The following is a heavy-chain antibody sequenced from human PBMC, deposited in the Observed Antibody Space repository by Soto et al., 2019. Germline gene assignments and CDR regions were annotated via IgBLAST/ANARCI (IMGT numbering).Heavy chain of an antibody. J-gene: IGHJ5*02. Sequence: EVQLVESGGGLVQPGGSLRLSCAASGFAFSSFEMTWVRQAPGKGLEWVSNISSIGSTIYYADSVKGRFTISRANAKNALYLQMNSLRAEDTAVYYCASQPAVWPFNWFDPWGQGTLVNVSS. V-gene: IGHV3-48*03. D-gene: IGHD2-2*01. CDR2: ISSIGSTI. CDR1: GFAFSSFE. CDR3: ASQPAVWPFNWFDP.